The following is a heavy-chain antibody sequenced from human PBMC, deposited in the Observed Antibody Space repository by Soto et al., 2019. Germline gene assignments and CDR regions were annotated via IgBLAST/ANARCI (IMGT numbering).Heavy chain of an antibody. J-gene: IGHJ5*02. V-gene: IGHV4-31*03. CDR1: GGSISSGGYY. CDR3: ARVVAAAGTRCFDP. D-gene: IGHD6-13*01. Sequence: QVQLQESGPGLVKPSQTLSLTCTVSGGSISSGGYYWSWIRQHPGKGLEWIGYIYYSGSTYYNPSHKSRVTISVDTSKNQVSLKLSSVTAADTAVYYCARVVAAAGTRCFDPWGQGTLVTVSS. CDR2: IYYSGST.